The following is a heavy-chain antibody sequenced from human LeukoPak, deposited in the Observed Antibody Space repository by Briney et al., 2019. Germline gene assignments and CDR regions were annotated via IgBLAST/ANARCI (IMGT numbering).Heavy chain of an antibody. J-gene: IGHJ4*02. D-gene: IGHD2-21*01. V-gene: IGHV3-48*01. CDR1: GFSFSHYS. CDR2: IGGSSSVV. Sequence: GGSLRLSCSASGFSFSHYSMNWVRQAPGKGLEWISDIGGSSSVVHYADSVQGRITISRDNAKNSLFLQMNNLRGDDTAVYYCARDLKEGVPPAVVSRYFDYWGQGILVTVSS. CDR3: ARDLKEGVPPAVVSRYFDY.